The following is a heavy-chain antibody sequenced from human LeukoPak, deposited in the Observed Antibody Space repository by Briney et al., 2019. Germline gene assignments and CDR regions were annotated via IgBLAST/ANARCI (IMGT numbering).Heavy chain of an antibody. CDR2: VYYTGST. V-gene: IGHV4-39*01. CDR3: ARLTKGRYFDYIFAF. Sequence: PSETLSLTCTVSGASVSDSLCYWGWVRQPPGKGLEWVANVYYTGSTYYNPSLKRRVTMSVDTSKNQFSLKMTSVTAADTAIYYCARLTKGRYFDYIFAFWGQGILVTVSS. CDR1: GASVSDSLCY. D-gene: IGHD3-9*01. J-gene: IGHJ4*02.